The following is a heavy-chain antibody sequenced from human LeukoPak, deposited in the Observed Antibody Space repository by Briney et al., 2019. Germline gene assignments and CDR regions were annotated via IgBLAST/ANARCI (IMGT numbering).Heavy chain of an antibody. CDR2: ISAYNGNT. V-gene: IGHV1-18*01. CDR1: GYTFTNYG. CDR3: ARGGDGDILTGLVFDY. J-gene: IGHJ4*02. Sequence: ASVKVSCKTSGYTFTNYGISWVRQAPGQGLEWMGWISAYNGNTNYAQKLQGRLTMTTDTSTSTAYMELRSLRSDDTAVYYCARGGDGDILTGLVFDYWGQGTLVTVSS. D-gene: IGHD3-9*01.